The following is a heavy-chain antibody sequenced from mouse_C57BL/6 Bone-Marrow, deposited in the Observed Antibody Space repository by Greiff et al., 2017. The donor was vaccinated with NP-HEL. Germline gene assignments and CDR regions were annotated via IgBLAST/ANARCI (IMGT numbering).Heavy chain of an antibody. CDR2: INPDSSTI. V-gene: IGHV4-1*01. D-gene: IGHD2-5*01. J-gene: IGHJ4*01. CDR1: GIDFSRYW. Sequence: AASGIDFSRYWMSWVRRAPGKGLEWIGEINPDSSTINYAPSLKDKFIISRDNAKNTLYLQMSKVRSEDTALYYCARRYSNCYAMDYWGQGTSVTVSS. CDR3: ARRYSNCYAMDY.